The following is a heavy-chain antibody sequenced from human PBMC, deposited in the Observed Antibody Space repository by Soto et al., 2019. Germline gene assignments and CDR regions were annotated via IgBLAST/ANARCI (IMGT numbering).Heavy chain of an antibody. CDR2: ISYDGSNK. Sequence: PGGSLRLSXAASGFTFSSYAMHWVRQAPGKGLEWVAVISYDGSNKYYADSVKGRFTISRDNSKNTLYLQMNSLRAEDTAVYYCARVPGMDYDSSYLDYWGQGTLVTVSS. V-gene: IGHV3-30-3*01. CDR1: GFTFSSYA. J-gene: IGHJ4*02. D-gene: IGHD3-22*01. CDR3: ARVPGMDYDSSYLDY.